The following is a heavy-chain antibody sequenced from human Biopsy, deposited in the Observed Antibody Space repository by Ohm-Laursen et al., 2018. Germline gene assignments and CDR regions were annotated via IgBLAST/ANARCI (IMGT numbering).Heavy chain of an antibody. CDR1: GFTFSIYA. CDR2: ITGSGGST. V-gene: IGHV3-23*01. CDR3: AKWAGHDYGHNPANDPFDM. J-gene: IGHJ3*02. D-gene: IGHD4-17*01. Sequence: SLRLSCAASGFTFSIYAMSWVRQAPGKGPEWVSAITGSGGSTFYADSVKGRFTISRDNSKNTLHLQMNSLRAEDTAVYYCAKWAGHDYGHNPANDPFDMWGQGTVVTVSS.